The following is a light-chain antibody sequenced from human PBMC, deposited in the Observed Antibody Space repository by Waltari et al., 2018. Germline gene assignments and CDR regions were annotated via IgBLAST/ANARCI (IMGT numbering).Light chain of an antibody. CDR1: NIGSKS. J-gene: IGLJ2*01. V-gene: IGLV3-21*02. CDR2: DDS. CDR3: QVWDSGSGHPHVV. Sequence: SYVLTQPPSVSVAPGQPASITCGGDNIGSKSVHWYRQKAGQAPVLVVHDDSDRPSGIPERLSGSNSGNTATLTISRVEAGDEADFYCQVWDSGSGHPHVVFGGGTRLTVL.